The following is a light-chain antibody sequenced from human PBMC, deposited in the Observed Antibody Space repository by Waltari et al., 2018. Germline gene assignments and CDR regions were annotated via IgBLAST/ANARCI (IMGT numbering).Light chain of an antibody. CDR3: SSYTTSSTVYV. J-gene: IGLJ1*01. V-gene: IGLV2-14*03. CDR1: SSDVGTYDY. Sequence: QSALTQPASVSGSPGQSITISCNGTSSDVGTYDYVSWYQQHPGKDPKLMIYDLPNTPTGIVNRCSGPNSVKTASLTISGLQAEDEADYYCSSYTTSSTVYVFGTGTKVTVL. CDR2: DLP.